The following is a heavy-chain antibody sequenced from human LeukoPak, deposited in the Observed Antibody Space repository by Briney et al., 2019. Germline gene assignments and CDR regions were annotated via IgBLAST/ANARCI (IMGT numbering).Heavy chain of an antibody. D-gene: IGHD6-13*01. J-gene: IGHJ5*02. CDR3: ARVVGSSSWYGGGWFDP. Sequence: SQTLSLTCTVSGGSISSYYWSWIRQPPGKGLEWIGYIYYSGSTNYNPSLKSRATISVDTSKNQFSLKLSSVTAADTAVYYCARVVGSSSWYGGGWFDPWGQGTLVTVSS. V-gene: IGHV4-59*01. CDR2: IYYSGST. CDR1: GGSISSYY.